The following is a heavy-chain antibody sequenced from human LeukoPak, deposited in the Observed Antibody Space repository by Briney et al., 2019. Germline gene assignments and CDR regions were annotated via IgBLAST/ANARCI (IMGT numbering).Heavy chain of an antibody. J-gene: IGHJ2*01. Sequence: SETLSLTCTVSGGSIRSYYWNWIRQPPGKGLEWIGYIYYSGNTNYNPSLKSRVTISVDTSKNQFSLKLSSVTAADTAVYYCARRNYYDSSVVYFDLWGRGTLVTVSS. V-gene: IGHV4-59*12. CDR1: GGSIRSYY. D-gene: IGHD3-22*01. CDR3: ARRNYYDSSVVYFDL. CDR2: IYYSGNT.